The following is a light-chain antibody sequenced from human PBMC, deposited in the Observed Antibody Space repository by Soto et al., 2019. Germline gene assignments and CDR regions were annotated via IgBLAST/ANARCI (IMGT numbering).Light chain of an antibody. CDR1: QSVSSN. J-gene: IGKJ2*01. V-gene: IGKV3-15*01. Sequence: EIVVTQSPSTLSVCPVERGTLSCRASQSVSSNLAWYQQKPGQAPRLLIYGASTRATGIPARFSGSGSGTEFTLTISSLQSEDFAVYYCQQYNNWPPNTFGQGTKVDIK. CDR3: QQYNNWPPNT. CDR2: GAS.